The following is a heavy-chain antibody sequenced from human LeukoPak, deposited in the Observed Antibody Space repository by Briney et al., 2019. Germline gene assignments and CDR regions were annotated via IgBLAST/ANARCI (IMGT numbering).Heavy chain of an antibody. J-gene: IGHJ1*01. CDR2: ISAYNGNT. CDR1: GYTFTSYG. CDR3: ARGSIRYFDWRQLGGEYFRH. V-gene: IGHV1-18*01. Sequence: ASVKVSCKASGYTFTSYGISWVRQAPGQGLEWMGWISAYNGNTNYAQKLQGRVTITTDTSTSTAYMELRSLRSDDTAVYYCARGSIRYFDWRQLGGEYFRHWGQGTLVTVSS. D-gene: IGHD3-9*01.